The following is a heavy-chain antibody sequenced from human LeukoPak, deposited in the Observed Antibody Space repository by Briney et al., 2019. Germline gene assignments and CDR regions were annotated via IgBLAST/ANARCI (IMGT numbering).Heavy chain of an antibody. CDR1: GFAFSSYG. CDR2: IRYDGSNE. V-gene: IGHV3-30*02. Sequence: GGSLRLSCAASGFAFSSYGIHWVRQAPGKGLEWLSFIRYDGSNEYYADSVKGRFTISRDNSWSTVWLQMHSLRVEDTAVYYCARDGGLYSVVRGADYNCFDYWGQGVLVSVSS. D-gene: IGHD3-10*01. J-gene: IGHJ4*02. CDR3: ARDGGLYSVVRGADYNCFDY.